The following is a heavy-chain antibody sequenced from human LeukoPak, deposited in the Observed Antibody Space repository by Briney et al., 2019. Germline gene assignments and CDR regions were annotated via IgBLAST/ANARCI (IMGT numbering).Heavy chain of an antibody. CDR1: GYTFTSYD. D-gene: IGHD6-6*01. V-gene: IGHV1-8*01. Sequence: ASVKVSCKASGYTFTSYDINWVRQATGQGLEWMGWVNPNSGNTGYAQKFQGRVTMTRNTSISTAYMELSSLRSEDTAVYYCARGRSSSSVWYYYYYMDVWGKGTTVTVFS. CDR3: ARGRSSSSVWYYYYYMDV. CDR2: VNPNSGNT. J-gene: IGHJ6*03.